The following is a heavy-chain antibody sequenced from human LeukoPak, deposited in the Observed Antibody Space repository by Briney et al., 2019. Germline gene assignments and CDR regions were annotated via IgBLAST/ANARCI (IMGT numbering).Heavy chain of an antibody. V-gene: IGHV3-7*04. CDR1: GFSFSTYW. J-gene: IGHJ6*03. Sequence: GGSLRLSCAASGFSFSTYWMSWVRQAPGKGLEGVANIKQDGSEIYYVDYLKGRFTISRDNAKNSLYLQMNSLRAEDTAVYYCARVGVVVQYYFKQHYMDVWGKGTTVTVSS. CDR3: ARVGVVVQYYFKQHYMDV. D-gene: IGHD3-22*01. CDR2: IKQDGSEI.